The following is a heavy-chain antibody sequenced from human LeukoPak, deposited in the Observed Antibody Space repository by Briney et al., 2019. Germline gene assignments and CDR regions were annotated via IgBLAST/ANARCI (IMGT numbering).Heavy chain of an antibody. CDR3: AREGHTTGWPPFDF. J-gene: IGHJ4*02. CDR1: GFTFSTYE. Sequence: PGGSLGLCYVASGFTFSTYEMDWVRQAPGKGLERVSHSNRRGRTTYYADSVKGRFTISRDNAKNSLYLQMNSLRAEDTAVYYCAREGHTTGWPPFDFWGQGALVTVSS. CDR2: SNRRGRTT. V-gene: IGHV3-48*03. D-gene: IGHD6-19*01.